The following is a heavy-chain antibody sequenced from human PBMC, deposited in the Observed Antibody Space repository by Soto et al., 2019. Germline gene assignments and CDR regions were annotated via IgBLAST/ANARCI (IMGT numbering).Heavy chain of an antibody. CDR2: SRNKANGYTT. J-gene: IGHJ4*02. CDR1: GFTLSDHY. Sequence: EVQLVESGGGLVQPGGSLRLSCAVSGFTLSDHYIDWVRQAPGKGLEWVGGSRNKANGYTTDYAASVKGRFAISRDDWKNSLYLHMNSLKTEDTALYYCLRVVAGYSYGHHFDYWGQGTRVTVSS. CDR3: LRVVAGYSYGHHFDY. V-gene: IGHV3-72*01. D-gene: IGHD5-18*01.